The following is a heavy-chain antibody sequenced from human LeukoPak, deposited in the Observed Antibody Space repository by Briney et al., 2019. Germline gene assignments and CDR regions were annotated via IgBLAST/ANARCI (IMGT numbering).Heavy chain of an antibody. CDR1: GGSISTYY. J-gene: IGHJ3*02. CDR2: IYYSGST. D-gene: IGHD5-12*01. V-gene: IGHV4-59*01. Sequence: SETLSLTCTVSGGSISTYYWSWIRQPPGKGLEWIGFIYYSGSTNYNPSLKSRVTISVDTSKNQFSLKLSSVTAADTAVYYCARDRSGYMGDAFDIWGQGTMVTVSS. CDR3: ARDRSGYMGDAFDI.